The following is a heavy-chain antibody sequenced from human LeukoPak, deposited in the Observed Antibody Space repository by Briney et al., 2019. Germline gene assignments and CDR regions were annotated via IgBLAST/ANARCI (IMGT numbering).Heavy chain of an antibody. CDR3: ARQGMDGETDQYYFDY. V-gene: IGHV4-39*01. CDR2: IYYSGST. Sequence: PSETLSLTCTVSGGSISSSSYYWGWIRQPPGKGLEWIGSIYYSGSTYYNPSLKSRVTISVDTSKKQFSLKLSSVNAADTAVYYCARQGMDGETDQYYFDYWGQGTLVTVSS. D-gene: IGHD2-2*03. CDR1: GGSISSSSYY. J-gene: IGHJ4*02.